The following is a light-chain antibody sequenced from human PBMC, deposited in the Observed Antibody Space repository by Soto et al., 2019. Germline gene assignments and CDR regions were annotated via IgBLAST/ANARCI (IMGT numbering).Light chain of an antibody. J-gene: IGKJ5*01. V-gene: IGKV1-39*01. CDR1: ESIARQ. CDR2: AAS. Sequence: DIQMTQSPSSLSASVGDRVTITCRASESIARQLNWYQQKPGKAPKLLIYAASSLQNGVPSRFRGGGPGTDFTLTISNLQPEDFATYYCQPTYSTLAMTFGQGTRLEIK. CDR3: QPTYSTLAMT.